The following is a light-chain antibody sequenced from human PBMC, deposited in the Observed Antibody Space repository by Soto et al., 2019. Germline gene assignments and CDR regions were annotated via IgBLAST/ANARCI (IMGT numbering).Light chain of an antibody. CDR1: QSVSSN. J-gene: IGKJ5*01. CDR2: CAS. CDR3: QQYNNWPLT. Sequence: IVLTQGPATRSGSQGARATLQCRASQSVSSNLAWHQQRPGQDPRLLMYCASTRATGVPARFSGVASGTEFNLTITRLQPEECAVYGCQQYNNWPLTCCPVTRLEIK. V-gene: IGKV3D-15*01.